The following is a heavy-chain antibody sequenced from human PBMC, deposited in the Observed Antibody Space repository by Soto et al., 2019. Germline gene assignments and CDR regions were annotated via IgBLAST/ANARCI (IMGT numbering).Heavy chain of an antibody. J-gene: IGHJ6*03. CDR1: GGSISSYC. CDR2: IYYSGST. Sequence: SETLSLTCTVSGGSISSYCWSWIRQPPGKGLEWIGYIYYSGSTNYNPSLKSRVTISVDTSKNQFSLKLSSVTAADTAVYYCARDPGRDFWSGYYNYYYYYMDVWGKGTTVTVSS. D-gene: IGHD3-3*01. CDR3: ARDPGRDFWSGYYNYYYYYMDV. V-gene: IGHV4-59*01.